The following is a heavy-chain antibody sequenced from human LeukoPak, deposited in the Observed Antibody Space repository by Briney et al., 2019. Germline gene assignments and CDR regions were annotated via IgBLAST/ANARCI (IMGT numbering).Heavy chain of an antibody. CDR1: GGSISSSNW. V-gene: IGHV4-4*02. J-gene: IGHJ3*02. D-gene: IGHD3-22*01. CDR3: VRVIGLVVVVPDAFDI. Sequence: SGTLSLTCAVSGGSISSSNWWSWVRQPPGKGLEWIGEIYHSGSTNYNPSLKSRVTISVDKSKNQFSLKLSSVTAADTAVYYCVRVIGLVVVVPDAFDIWGQGTMVTVSS. CDR2: IYHSGST.